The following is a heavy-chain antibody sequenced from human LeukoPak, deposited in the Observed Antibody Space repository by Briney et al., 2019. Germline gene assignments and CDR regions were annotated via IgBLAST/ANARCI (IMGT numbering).Heavy chain of an antibody. CDR2: IYPGDSDT. D-gene: IGHD2-15*01. Sequence: GESQKISCKGSGYSFTNYWIGWVRQMPGKGLEWMGIIYPGDSDTTYSPSFQGQVTISADKSISTAYLQWSSLKASDTAIYYCARRYCSGGSCYRNWFDPWGQGTLVTVSS. CDR3: ARRYCSGGSCYRNWFDP. J-gene: IGHJ5*02. CDR1: GYSFTNYW. V-gene: IGHV5-51*01.